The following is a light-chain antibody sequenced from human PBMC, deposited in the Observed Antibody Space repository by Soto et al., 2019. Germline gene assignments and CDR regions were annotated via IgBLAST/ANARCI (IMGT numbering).Light chain of an antibody. V-gene: IGLV2-23*01. CDR3: CSYADSKGV. J-gene: IGLJ3*02. Sequence: QSALTQPASVSGSPGQSITISCTGTSSDVGSYNVVSWYQQHPGKAPNLMLYEGSKRPSGISNRFSGSNSGNTASLTISGVQAEDEADYYCCSYADSKGVFGGGTKLTVL. CDR1: SSDVGSYNV. CDR2: EGS.